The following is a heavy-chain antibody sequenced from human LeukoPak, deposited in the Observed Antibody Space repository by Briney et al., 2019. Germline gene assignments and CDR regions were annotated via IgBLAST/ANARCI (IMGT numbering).Heavy chain of an antibody. CDR3: ARGSRNAGLTLYYYYYMDV. D-gene: IGHD2-2*01. CDR1: GYTFTSYD. J-gene: IGHJ6*03. Sequence: ASVKVSCKASGYTFTSYDINWVRQATGQGLEWMGWMNPNSGNTGYAQKFQGRVTITRNTSISTAYMELSSLRSEDTAVYYCARGSRNAGLTLYYYYYMDVWGKGTTVTVSS. V-gene: IGHV1-8*03. CDR2: MNPNSGNT.